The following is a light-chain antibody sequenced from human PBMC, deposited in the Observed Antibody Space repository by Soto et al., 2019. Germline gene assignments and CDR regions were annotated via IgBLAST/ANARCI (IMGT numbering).Light chain of an antibody. V-gene: IGLV2-14*03. CDR3: SSYTMSGTDV. Sequence: QSALTQPASVSGSPGQSRTISCTGTSGAVDAYEYVSWYQHLPGQAPKFMIYDVSIRPSGVSNRFSGSKSGNTASLTISGLQAEDEADYYCSSYTMSGTDVFPTGTKLTVL. CDR1: SGAVDAYEY. CDR2: DVS. J-gene: IGLJ1*01.